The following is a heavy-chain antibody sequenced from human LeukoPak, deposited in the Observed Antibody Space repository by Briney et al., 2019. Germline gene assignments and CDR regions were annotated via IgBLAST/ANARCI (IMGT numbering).Heavy chain of an antibody. J-gene: IGHJ4*02. D-gene: IGHD3-22*01. CDR2: FDPEDGET. V-gene: IGHV1-24*01. CDR3: ATAGPPLNYYDSSGYYS. Sequence: ASVTVSCKVSGYTLTELSMHWVRQAPGKGLEWMGGFDPEDGETIYAQKFQGRVTMTEDTSTDTAYMELSSLRSEDTAVYYCATAGPPLNYYDSSGYYSWGQGTLVTVPS. CDR1: GYTLTELS.